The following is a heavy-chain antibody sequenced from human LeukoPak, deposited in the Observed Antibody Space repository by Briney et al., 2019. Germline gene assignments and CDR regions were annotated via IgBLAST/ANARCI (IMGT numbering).Heavy chain of an antibody. D-gene: IGHD3-16*01. CDR2: IYYSGST. CDR1: GGSISSYY. Sequence: SETLSLTCTVSGGSISSYYWSWIRQPPGKGLEWIGYIYYSGSTNYNPSLKSRVTISVDTSKNQFSLKLSSVTAADTAVYYCASYPLRRDAFDIWGQGTMVTVSS. CDR3: ASYPLRRDAFDI. V-gene: IGHV4-59*01. J-gene: IGHJ3*02.